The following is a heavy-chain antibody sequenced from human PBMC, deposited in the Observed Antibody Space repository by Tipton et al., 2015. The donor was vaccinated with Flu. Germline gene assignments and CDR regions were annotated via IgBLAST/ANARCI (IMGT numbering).Heavy chain of an antibody. J-gene: IGHJ4*02. V-gene: IGHV3-23*01. CDR2: FSSGGSR. Sequence: SLRLSCAASGFTFSRYAMSWVRQAPGKGLEWVSAFSSGGSRNYADSVRGRFTISRDNVKNTLYLQMNSLRVEDTAVYYCAKGWDTVMAPAPDYWGQGTLVTVSS. CDR1: GFTFSRYA. CDR3: AKGWDTVMAPAPDY. D-gene: IGHD5-18*01.